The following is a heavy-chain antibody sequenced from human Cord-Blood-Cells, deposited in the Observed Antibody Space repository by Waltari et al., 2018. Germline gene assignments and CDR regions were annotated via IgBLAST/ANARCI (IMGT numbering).Heavy chain of an antibody. CDR2: DRADNGNT. J-gene: IGHJ5*02. CDR3: ARVPHYLGVIEYNWFDP. D-gene: IGHD3-16*01. CDR1: GYTFPSYG. V-gene: IGHV1-18*01. Sequence: QVQLVQSGAEEKKHGASVKVSCKASGYTFPSYGISCVRRPSGQGLEWMGGDRADNGNTNYAQKLQGRVTMTTDTSTSTAYMKLRSLRSDDTAVYYCARVPHYLGVIEYNWFDPWGQGTLVTVSS.